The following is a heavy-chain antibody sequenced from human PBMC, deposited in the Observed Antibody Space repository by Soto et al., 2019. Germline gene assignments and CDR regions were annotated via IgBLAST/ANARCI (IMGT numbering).Heavy chain of an antibody. V-gene: IGHV4-39*01. CDR3: ARSVITMVPEAD. Sequence: SETLSLTCTVSGGSISSSSYYWGWIRQPPGKGLEWIGSIYYSGSTYYNPSLKSRVTISVDTSKNQFSLKLSSVTAADTAVYYCARSVITMVPEADWGQGTLVTVSS. D-gene: IGHD3-10*01. J-gene: IGHJ4*02. CDR2: IYYSGST. CDR1: GGSISSSSYY.